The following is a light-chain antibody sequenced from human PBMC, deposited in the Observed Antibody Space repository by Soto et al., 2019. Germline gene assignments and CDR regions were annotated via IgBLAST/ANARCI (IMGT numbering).Light chain of an antibody. CDR1: QSVSNY. Sequence: EIVLTQSPAPLSLSPGERATLSFRSRQSVSNYFAWYQQKPGQAPRLLIYDASKRATGIPARFSGSGSGTDFTLTISILEHEDVAVYYYQQRSEWPLTFGQGTKVEF. CDR3: QQRSEWPLT. J-gene: IGKJ1*01. V-gene: IGKV3-11*01. CDR2: DAS.